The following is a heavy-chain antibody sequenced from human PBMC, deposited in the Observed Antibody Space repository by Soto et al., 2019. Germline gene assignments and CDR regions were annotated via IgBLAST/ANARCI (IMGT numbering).Heavy chain of an antibody. CDR1: GGTFSSYA. CDR3: ARDRGYHSSGPNSFQH. D-gene: IGHD3-22*01. V-gene: IGHV1-69*13. J-gene: IGHJ1*01. Sequence: SVKVSCKXSGGTFSSYAISWVRQAPGQGLEWMGGIIPIFGTANYAQKFQGRVTITADESTSTAYMELSSLRSEDTAVYYCARDRGYHSSGPNSFQHWGQGTLVTVSS. CDR2: IIPIFGTA.